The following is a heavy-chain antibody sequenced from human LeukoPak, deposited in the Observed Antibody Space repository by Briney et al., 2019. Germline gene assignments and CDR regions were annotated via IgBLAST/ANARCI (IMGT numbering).Heavy chain of an antibody. CDR1: GFTFSDYY. J-gene: IGHJ6*04. D-gene: IGHD4-17*01. CDR3: ARVPSMTTVTRYYYYGMDV. V-gene: IGHV3-11*06. CDR2: ISSSSSYT. Sequence: GGSLILSCAASGFTFSDYYMSWIRQAPGKGLEWVSYISSSSSYTNYADSVKGRFTICRDNAKNSLYLQMNSLRAEDTAVYYCARVPSMTTVTRYYYYGMDVWGKGTTVTVSS.